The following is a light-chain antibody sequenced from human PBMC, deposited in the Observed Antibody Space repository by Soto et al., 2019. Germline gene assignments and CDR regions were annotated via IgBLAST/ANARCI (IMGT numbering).Light chain of an antibody. J-gene: IGKJ5*01. V-gene: IGKV3-11*01. CDR1: QRIRTF. CDR2: GAS. CDR3: QQRSNWPPVFT. Sequence: DIVLTQSRFTVCLSPVGRATLSCRANQRIRTFLAWYQQKPGQAPRLLVYGASNRATGIPDRFSGSGSGTDFTLTISRLEPEDSAVYYCQQRSNWPPVFTFGQGTRLENK.